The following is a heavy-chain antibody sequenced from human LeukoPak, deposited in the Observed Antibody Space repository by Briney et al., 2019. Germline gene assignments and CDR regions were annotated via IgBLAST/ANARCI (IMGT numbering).Heavy chain of an antibody. CDR2: IYHSGST. D-gene: IGHD3-22*01. CDR1: GYSISSGYY. Sequence: SETPSLTCTVSGYSISSGYYWGWIRQPPGKGLEWIGSIYHSGSTYYNPSLKSRVTISVDTTKNQFSRKLSSVTAADTAVYYCGARPDYYDSSGYLRDYWGQGTLVTVSS. J-gene: IGHJ4*02. CDR3: GARPDYYDSSGYLRDY. V-gene: IGHV4-38-2*02.